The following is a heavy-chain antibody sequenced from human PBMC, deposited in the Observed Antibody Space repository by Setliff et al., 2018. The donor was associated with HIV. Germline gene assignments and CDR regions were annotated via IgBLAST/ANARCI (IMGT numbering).Heavy chain of an antibody. CDR1: GGSISSDNW. V-gene: IGHV4-4*02. CDR2: IYHSGGT. D-gene: IGHD4-17*01. Sequence: PSETLSLTCAVSGGSISSDNWWSWVRQPPGKGLEWIGEIYHSGGTNYNPSLKSRVTISVDKSKNRFSLRLSSVTAADTAVYYCARGTTVVTVDYDYDYMDVWGKGTTVTV. CDR3: ARGTTVVTVDYDYDYMDV. J-gene: IGHJ6*03.